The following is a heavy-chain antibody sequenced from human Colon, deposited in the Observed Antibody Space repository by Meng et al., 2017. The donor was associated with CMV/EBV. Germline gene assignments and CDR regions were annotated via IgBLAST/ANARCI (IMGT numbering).Heavy chain of an antibody. CDR2: LSGSLTII. Sequence: GGSLRLSCAASGFTVSTNYMNWVRQAPGKGLEWVAYLSGSLTIIDYADSVKGRSTISRDNAKNSLYLQMNSLRAEDTAVYYCARDWVPHGMDVWGQGTTVTVSS. D-gene: IGHD1-1*01. CDR3: ARDWVPHGMDV. V-gene: IGHV3-48*04. J-gene: IGHJ6*02. CDR1: GFTVSTNY.